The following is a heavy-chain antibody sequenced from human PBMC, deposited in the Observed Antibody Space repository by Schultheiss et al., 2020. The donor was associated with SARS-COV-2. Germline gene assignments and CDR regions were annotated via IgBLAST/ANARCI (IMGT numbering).Heavy chain of an antibody. CDR3: ALGYCSGGSCYSFDP. CDR1: GYTFSDYF. Sequence: GESLKISCQASGYTFSDYFIHWVRQAPGQGLVWMGRITPNNGGTSYAQRFQGRVTMTRDTSISTAYMELRSLRSDDTAVYYCALGYCSGGSCYSFDPWGQGTLVTVSS. J-gene: IGHJ5*02. V-gene: IGHV1-2*06. CDR2: ITPNNGGT. D-gene: IGHD2-15*01.